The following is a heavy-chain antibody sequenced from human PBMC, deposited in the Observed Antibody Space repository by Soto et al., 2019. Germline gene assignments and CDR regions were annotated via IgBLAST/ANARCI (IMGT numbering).Heavy chain of an antibody. D-gene: IGHD1-26*01. J-gene: IGHJ5*02. V-gene: IGHV4-4*08. CDR3: ATQEVGGSYVYTFDP. Sequence: SETLSLTCTVSGGSVSGYHWSWIRQPPGKGLEWIGYINNNGNTDYNPSLKSRVTISVDTSKNHFSLKLSSVTAADTAVYYCATQEVGGSYVYTFDPWGQGTLVTVSS. CDR2: INNNGNT. CDR1: GGSVSGYH.